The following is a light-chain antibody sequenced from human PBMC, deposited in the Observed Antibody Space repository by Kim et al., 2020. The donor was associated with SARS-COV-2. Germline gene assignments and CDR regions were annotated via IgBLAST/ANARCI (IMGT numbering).Light chain of an antibody. Sequence: SPGERSTLSRRASQSVSSYLAWYQQNPGQAPRLLIYDASNRATDIPARFSGSGSGTDFTLTISSLEPEDFAVYYCQQRSDWPPITFGQGTRLEIK. J-gene: IGKJ5*01. CDR1: QSVSSY. V-gene: IGKV3-11*01. CDR2: DAS. CDR3: QQRSDWPPIT.